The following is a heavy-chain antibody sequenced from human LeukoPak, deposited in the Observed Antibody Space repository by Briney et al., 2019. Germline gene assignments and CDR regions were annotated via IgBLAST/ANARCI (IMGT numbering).Heavy chain of an antibody. Sequence: GGSLRLSCTGSGFTFSSHWMSWVRQAPGRGLEWVANIKEDGSETYYLDSVKGRFTISRDNAKNTLYLQMNSLRAEDTAVYYCATVWDRRAFDIWGQGTMVTVSS. CDR3: ATVWDRRAFDI. J-gene: IGHJ3*02. CDR1: GFTFSSHW. V-gene: IGHV3-7*01. CDR2: IKEDGSET. D-gene: IGHD1-14*01.